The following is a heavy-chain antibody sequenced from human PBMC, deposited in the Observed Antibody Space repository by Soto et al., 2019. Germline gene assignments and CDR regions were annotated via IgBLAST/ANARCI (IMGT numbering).Heavy chain of an antibody. J-gene: IGHJ4*02. V-gene: IGHV3-30-3*01. Sequence: QVQLVESGGGVVQPGRSLRLSCAASGFSFSISPMHWVRQAPGKGPEWVALISYDGTNKFYADSVKGRFTISRDNSKSTLYLQVDSLRPEDAAVYYCARDPKTSGGQHWAFNYFDSWRQGTLVTVSS. CDR1: GFSFSISP. CDR3: ARDPKTSGGQHWAFNYFDS. CDR2: ISYDGTNK. D-gene: IGHD7-27*01.